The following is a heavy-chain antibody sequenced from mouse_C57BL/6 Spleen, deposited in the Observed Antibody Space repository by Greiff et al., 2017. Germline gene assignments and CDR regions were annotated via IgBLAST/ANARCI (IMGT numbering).Heavy chain of an antibody. CDR2: IDPSDSET. V-gene: IGHV1-52*01. Sequence: VQLKQPGAELVRPGSSVKLSCKASGYTFTSYWMHWVKQRPIQGLEWIGNIDPSDSETHYNQKFKDKATLTVDKSSSTAYMQLSSLTSEDSAVYYCVRAGNPGFAYWGQGTLVTVSA. D-gene: IGHD2-1*01. CDR3: VRAGNPGFAY. J-gene: IGHJ3*01. CDR1: GYTFTSYW.